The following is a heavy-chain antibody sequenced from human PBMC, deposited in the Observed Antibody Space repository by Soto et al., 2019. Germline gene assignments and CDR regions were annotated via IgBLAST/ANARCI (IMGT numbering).Heavy chain of an antibody. D-gene: IGHD6-19*01. Sequence: SETLSLTCTVSGGSISSYYWSWIRQPPGKGLEWIGYIYYSGSTNYNPSLKSRVTISVDTSKNQFSLKLSSVTAADTAVYYCARYSSGGYKYALDIWRQGTMVTFTS. J-gene: IGHJ3*02. CDR1: GGSISSYY. CDR2: IYYSGST. CDR3: ARYSSGGYKYALDI. V-gene: IGHV4-59*01.